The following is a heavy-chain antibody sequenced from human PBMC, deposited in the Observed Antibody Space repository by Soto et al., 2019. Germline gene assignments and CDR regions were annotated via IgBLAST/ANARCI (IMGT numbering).Heavy chain of an antibody. D-gene: IGHD1-7*01. CDR3: ARDSNVLTGTTTDPDAFDI. J-gene: IGHJ3*02. Sequence: ASVKVSCKASGYTFTSYGISWVRQAPGQGXEWMGWISAYNGNTNYAQKLQGRVTMTTDTSTSTAYMELRSLRSDDTAVYYCARDSNVLTGTTTDPDAFDIWGQGTMVTVSS. V-gene: IGHV1-18*04. CDR2: ISAYNGNT. CDR1: GYTFTSYG.